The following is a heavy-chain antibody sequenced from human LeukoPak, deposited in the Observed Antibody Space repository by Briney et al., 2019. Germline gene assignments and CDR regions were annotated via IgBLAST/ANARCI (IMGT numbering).Heavy chain of an antibody. CDR3: ARVYYYGMDA. CDR2: IIPIFGTA. Sequence: GASVKVSCKASGGTFSSYAISWVRQAPGLGLEWMGGIIPIFGTANYAQKFQGRVTMTTDTSTSTAYMELRSLRSDDTAVYYCARVYYYGMDAWGQGTTVTVSS. CDR1: GGTFSSYA. J-gene: IGHJ6*02. V-gene: IGHV1-69*05.